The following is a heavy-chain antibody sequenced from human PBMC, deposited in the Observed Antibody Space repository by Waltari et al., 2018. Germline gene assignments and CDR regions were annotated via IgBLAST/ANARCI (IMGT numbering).Heavy chain of an antibody. CDR3: ARDWDSSGYRTYYYYGMDV. D-gene: IGHD3-22*01. V-gene: IGHV4-39*07. J-gene: IGHJ6*02. CDR2: IYYSRST. Sequence: QLQLQESGPGLVKPSETLSLTCTVSGVSISSSSYYWGWIRQPPGKGLEWIGSIYYSRSTYDNPSLKSRVTRSVDTSKNQFALKLSAVTAADTAVYYCARDWDSSGYRTYYYYGMDVWGQGTTVIVSS. CDR1: GVSISSSSYY.